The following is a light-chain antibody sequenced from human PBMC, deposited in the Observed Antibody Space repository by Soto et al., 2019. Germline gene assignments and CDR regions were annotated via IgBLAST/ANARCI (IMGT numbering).Light chain of an antibody. CDR3: QQYGSSGT. Sequence: EIVLTQSPGTLSLSPGERATLSCRASEAISSNCLVWYQVKSGQAPRLLIYGASNRATGIPDRFSGSGSGTDFTLTISRLEPEDFAVYYCQQYGSSGTFGQGTKVEIK. CDR1: EAISSNC. J-gene: IGKJ1*01. CDR2: GAS. V-gene: IGKV3-20*01.